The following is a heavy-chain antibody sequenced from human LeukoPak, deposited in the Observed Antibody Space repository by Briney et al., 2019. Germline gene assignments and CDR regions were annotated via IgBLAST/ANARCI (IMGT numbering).Heavy chain of an antibody. V-gene: IGHV1-18*01. CDR3: ANVAKGRFFFHYMDV. J-gene: IGHJ6*03. D-gene: IGHD2/OR15-2a*01. CDR2: ISSDNGIP. Sequence: ASVKVSCKASGNTNNKFGVTWVRQAPGQGLEWIGWISSDNGIPRYADKFQGRVTITSDKSTTTSYMEVRSLRSDDTAVYFCANVAKGRFFFHYMDVWGKGTTVTVSS. CDR1: GNTNNKFG.